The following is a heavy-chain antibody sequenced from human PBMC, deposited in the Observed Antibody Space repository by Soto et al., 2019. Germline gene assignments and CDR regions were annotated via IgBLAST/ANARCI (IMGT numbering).Heavy chain of an antibody. V-gene: IGHV1-8*01. D-gene: IGHD2-15*01. Sequence: QVQLVQSGAEVKTPGASVKVSCKASGYTFTSYDINWVRQATGQGLEWMGWMNPNSGNTGYAQKFQGRVTMTRNTSISTAYMELSSLRSEDTAVYYCARGDIVVVVAAGGGNDYWGQGTLVTVSS. CDR2: MNPNSGNT. CDR3: ARGDIVVVVAAGGGNDY. J-gene: IGHJ4*02. CDR1: GYTFTSYD.